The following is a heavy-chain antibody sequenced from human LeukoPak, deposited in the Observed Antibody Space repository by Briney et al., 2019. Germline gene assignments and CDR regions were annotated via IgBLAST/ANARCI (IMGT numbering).Heavy chain of an antibody. V-gene: IGHV3-53*01. D-gene: IGHD2-2*02. CDR1: GFTVSSNY. CDR3: ARSIPIIHHDY. J-gene: IGHJ4*02. CDR2: IYSGGST. Sequence: TGGSLRLSCAASGFTVSSNYMSWVRQAPGKGLEWVSVIYSGGSTYYADSVKGRFTISRDNAKNSLYLQMNSLRAEDTAVYYCARSIPIIHHDYWGQGTLVTVSS.